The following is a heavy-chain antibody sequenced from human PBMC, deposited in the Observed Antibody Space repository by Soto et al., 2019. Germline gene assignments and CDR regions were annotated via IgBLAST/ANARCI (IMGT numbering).Heavy chain of an antibody. CDR3: ARGRQLVGYFYYYMDV. Sequence: GASVKVSCKASGYTFTNYGITWVRQAPGQGLEWMGGIGAYNGNTHYTQRLQGRVTMTTDTSTSTAYMELRGLRSDDTAVYYCARGRQLVGYFYYYMDVWGKGTTVTVAS. J-gene: IGHJ6*03. V-gene: IGHV1-18*01. D-gene: IGHD6-6*01. CDR1: GYTFTNYG. CDR2: IGAYNGNT.